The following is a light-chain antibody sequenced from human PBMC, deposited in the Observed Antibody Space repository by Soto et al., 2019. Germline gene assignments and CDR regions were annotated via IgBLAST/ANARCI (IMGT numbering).Light chain of an antibody. Sequence: EIVLTQSPAILSLSPGERAILSCRASQSVISYFACYQQKPGQAPRLLIYDASNRATGIPARFSGSGSGTDFALTVSSLGPEDFAVYYCQQRSNWPLTFGQGTRLEIK. V-gene: IGKV3-11*01. CDR2: DAS. CDR1: QSVISY. CDR3: QQRSNWPLT. J-gene: IGKJ5*01.